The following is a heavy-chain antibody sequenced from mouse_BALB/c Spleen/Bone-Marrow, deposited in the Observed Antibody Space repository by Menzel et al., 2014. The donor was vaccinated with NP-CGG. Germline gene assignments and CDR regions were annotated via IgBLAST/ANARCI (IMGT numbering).Heavy chain of an antibody. CDR2: INPYNGDP. V-gene: IGHV1-37*01. CDR1: GYSFTGYF. CDR3: GRGNYDYDSWFGY. D-gene: IGHD2-4*01. Sequence: VQLQQSGPELVKPGASVKISCKASGYSFTGYFMNWMKQSHGKSPEWIGRINPYNGDPFYNQKFKGKATLTVDKSSSTAHMELLSLTSEDSAVYYCGRGNYDYDSWFGYWGQGTLDTVSA. J-gene: IGHJ3*01.